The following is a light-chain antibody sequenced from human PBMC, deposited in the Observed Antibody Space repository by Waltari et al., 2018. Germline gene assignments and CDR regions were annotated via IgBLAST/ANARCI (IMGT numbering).Light chain of an antibody. CDR2: GVS. CDR1: QIVSNNY. V-gene: IGKV3-20*01. J-gene: IGKJ4*01. CDR3: QQYDDWPLT. Sequence: EIVLTQSPGTLSLSPGERATLSCRASQIVSNNYLAWYQQQPGQAPRLLIHGVSSRATGIPDRFSGSGSGTDFTLTISRLEPEDSAVYFCQQYDDWPLTFGGGTKVEIK.